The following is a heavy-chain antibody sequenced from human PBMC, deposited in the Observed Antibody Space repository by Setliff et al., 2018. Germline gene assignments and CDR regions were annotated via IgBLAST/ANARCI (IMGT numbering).Heavy chain of an antibody. CDR1: GYIFTSYG. V-gene: IGHV1-18*01. J-gene: IGHJ4*02. D-gene: IGHD3-22*01. CDR2: ISVYNGYT. Sequence: ASVKVSCKASGYIFTSYGISWVRQAPGQGLEWLGWISVYNGYTNYAQQPQGRVTMTTGTSTSTAYMELTSLRSDDTAVYYFARAPPPYDSSGYYPREDYFDYWGQGTLVTVSS. CDR3: ARAPPPYDSSGYYPREDYFDY.